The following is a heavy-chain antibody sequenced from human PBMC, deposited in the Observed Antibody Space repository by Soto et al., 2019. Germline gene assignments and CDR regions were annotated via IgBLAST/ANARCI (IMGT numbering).Heavy chain of an antibody. CDR3: ARHYRSSSSNFDY. J-gene: IGHJ4*02. CDR1: GYSFTSYW. V-gene: IGHV5-10-1*01. CDR2: IDPSDSYT. D-gene: IGHD6-6*01. Sequence: GESLKISCKGSGYSFTSYWISWVRQMPGKGLEWMGRIDPSDSYTNYSPSFQGHVTISADKSISTAYLQWSSLKASDTAMYYCARHYRSSSSNFDYWGQGTLVTVSS.